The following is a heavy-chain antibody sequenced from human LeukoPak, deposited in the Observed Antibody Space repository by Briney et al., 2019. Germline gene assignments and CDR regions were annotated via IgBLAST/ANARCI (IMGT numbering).Heavy chain of an antibody. D-gene: IGHD3-22*01. J-gene: IGHJ3*02. CDR1: GGSFSGYY. Sequence: SETLSLTCAVYGGSFSGYYWSWIRQPPGQGLEWIGEINHSGSTNYNPTHKSRVTISVDTSKNQFSLKLSSVTAAYTAVYYCARYYDSSGYLAAFDIWGQGTMVTVSS. CDR2: INHSGST. CDR3: ARYYDSSGYLAAFDI. V-gene: IGHV4-34*01.